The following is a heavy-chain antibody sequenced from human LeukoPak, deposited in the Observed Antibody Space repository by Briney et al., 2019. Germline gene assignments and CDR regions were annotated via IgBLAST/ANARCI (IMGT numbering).Heavy chain of an antibody. V-gene: IGHV1-18*01. CDR1: GYTFTSYG. Sequence: ASVKVSCKASGYTFTSYGISWVRQAPGQGLEWMGWISAYNGNTNYAQKLQGRVTMTTDTSTSTAYMELRSLRSDDTAVYYCARVADYCSGGSCYPTRYGMDVWGQGTTVTVSS. CDR2: ISAYNGNT. CDR3: ARVADYCSGGSCYPTRYGMDV. J-gene: IGHJ6*02. D-gene: IGHD2-15*01.